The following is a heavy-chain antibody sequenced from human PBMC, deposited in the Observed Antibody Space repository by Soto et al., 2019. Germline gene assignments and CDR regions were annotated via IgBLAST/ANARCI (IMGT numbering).Heavy chain of an antibody. Sequence: SETLSLTCAVYGGSFSGYYWSWIRQPPGKGLEWIGEINHSGSTNYNPSLKSRVTISVDTSKNQFSLKLSSVTAADTAVYYCARGSLLWFGEFFSYYSGMDVCRQRPTVTVSS. CDR3: ARGSLLWFGEFFSYYSGMDV. J-gene: IGHJ6*02. D-gene: IGHD3-10*01. CDR1: GGSFSGYY. V-gene: IGHV4-34*01. CDR2: INHSGST.